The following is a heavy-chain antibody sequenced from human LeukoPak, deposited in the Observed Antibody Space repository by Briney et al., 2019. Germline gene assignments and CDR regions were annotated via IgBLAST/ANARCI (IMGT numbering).Heavy chain of an antibody. CDR1: GFTFSSYG. J-gene: IGHJ3*02. D-gene: IGHD1-26*01. CDR2: IRYDGSNK. V-gene: IGHV3-30*02. CDR3: ASPEMGATTSGAFDI. Sequence: GGSLRLSCAASGFTFSSYGMHWVRQAPGKGLEWVAFIRYDGSNKYYADSVKGRFTISRDNSKNTLYLQMNSLRAEDTAVYYCASPEMGATTSGAFDIWGXGXMVTVSS.